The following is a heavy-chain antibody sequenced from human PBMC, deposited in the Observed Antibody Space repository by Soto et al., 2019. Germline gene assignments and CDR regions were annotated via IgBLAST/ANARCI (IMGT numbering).Heavy chain of an antibody. V-gene: IGHV3-64*01. CDR3: ASMGSSGYWFDY. CDR1: GFTFSSYA. CDR2: ISSNGGST. Sequence: PGGSLRLSCAASGFTFSSYAMHWVRQAPGKGLEYVSAISSNGGSTYYANSVKGRFTISRDNSKNTLYLQMGSLRAEDMAVYYCASMGSSGYWFDYWGQGTLV. J-gene: IGHJ4*02. D-gene: IGHD3-22*01.